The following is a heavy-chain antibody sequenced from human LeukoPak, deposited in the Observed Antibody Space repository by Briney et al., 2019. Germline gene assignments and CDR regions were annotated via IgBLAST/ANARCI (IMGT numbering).Heavy chain of an antibody. Sequence: GGSLRLSCTASGFTFSGAWMTWVRQAPGKGLEWVANIREDGTEKNYVDSVKGRFTISRDNAKNSLYLQMNSLRAEDTAVYYCARGPAVADYYQYYYMDVWAKGPRSPSP. CDR1: GFTFSGAW. D-gene: IGHD6-19*01. J-gene: IGHJ6*03. CDR2: IREDGTEK. CDR3: ARGPAVADYYQYYYMDV. V-gene: IGHV3-7*02.